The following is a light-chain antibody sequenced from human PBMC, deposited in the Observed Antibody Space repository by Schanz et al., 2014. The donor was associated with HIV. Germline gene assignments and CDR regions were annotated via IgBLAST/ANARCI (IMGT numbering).Light chain of an antibody. CDR1: SSNLGTGYD. CDR2: GYN. V-gene: IGLV1-40*01. Sequence: QSILAQPLSVSGAPGQRVIISCTGSSSNLGTGYDVNWYQVLPGTAPKLLIFGYNNRPSGVPDRFSGSKSGTSASLAISGLQSEDEADYYCATWDISLNGPVFGGGTKVTV. CDR3: ATWDISLNGPV. J-gene: IGLJ2*01.